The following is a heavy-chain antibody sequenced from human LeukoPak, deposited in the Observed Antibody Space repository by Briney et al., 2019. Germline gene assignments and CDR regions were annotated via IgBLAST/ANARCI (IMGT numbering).Heavy chain of an antibody. V-gene: IGHV1-69*13. CDR2: IIPIFGTA. J-gene: IGHJ4*02. Sequence: SVKVSCKASGGTFSSYAISWVRQAPGQGLEWMGGIIPIFGTANYAQKFQGRVTITADESTSTAYMELSSLRSEDTAVYYCATYYDTLTGYAPLDYWGQGTLVTVSS. D-gene: IGHD3-9*01. CDR3: ATYYDTLTGYAPLDY. CDR1: GGTFSSYA.